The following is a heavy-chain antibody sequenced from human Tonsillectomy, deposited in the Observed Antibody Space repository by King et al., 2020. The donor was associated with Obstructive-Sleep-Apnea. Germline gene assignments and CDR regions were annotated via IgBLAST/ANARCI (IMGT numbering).Heavy chain of an antibody. V-gene: IGHV3-73*02. CDR1: GFTFSGSA. J-gene: IGHJ4*02. D-gene: IGHD6-19*01. CDR3: TRPSSDRDY. CDR2: IRSKANGYAT. Sequence: VQLVESGGGLVQPGGSLKLSCAASGFTFSGSAMHWVRQASGKGLEGVVRIRSKANGYATAYAAPVKGRFTISRDDSKNTAYLQMNSLKTEDTAVYYCTRPSSDRDYWGQGTLVTVSS.